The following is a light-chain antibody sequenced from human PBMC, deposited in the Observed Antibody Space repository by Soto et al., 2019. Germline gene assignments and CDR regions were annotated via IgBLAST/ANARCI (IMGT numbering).Light chain of an antibody. CDR1: QTISTY. CDR3: QQSHGIPYT. V-gene: IGKV1-39*01. J-gene: IGKJ2*01. CDR2: AAS. Sequence: DIQMTQSPSSLSASVGDRVTITCRASQTISTYLNWYQQNPGKAPKLLIYAASTLQRGVPSRFSGSGSGTEFTLTISSLQPEDFATYYCQQSHGIPYTFGQGTKLEIK.